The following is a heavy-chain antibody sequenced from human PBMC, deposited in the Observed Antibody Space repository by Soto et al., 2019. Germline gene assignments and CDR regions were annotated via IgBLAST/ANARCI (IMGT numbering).Heavy chain of an antibody. CDR3: TRDCPSCGMEV. V-gene: IGHV3-23*01. CDR2: ISAGGDGT. CDR1: GFTFSSYA. J-gene: IGHJ6*02. D-gene: IGHD6-6*01. Sequence: PGGSLRLSCAASGFTFSSYAMGWVRQAPGKGLEWVSVISAGGDGTFHSDSVKDRFTVSRDNFKNTLYLQVNSLRADDTATYYCTRDCPSCGMEVWGQGTTVT.